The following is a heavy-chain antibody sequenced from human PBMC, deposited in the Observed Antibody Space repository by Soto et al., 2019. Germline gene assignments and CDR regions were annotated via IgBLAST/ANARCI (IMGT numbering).Heavy chain of an antibody. D-gene: IGHD3-9*01. CDR2: INSDGSST. V-gene: IGHV3-74*01. CDR3: ARANYDILTGHDAFDI. J-gene: IGHJ3*02. Sequence: EVQLVESGGGLVQPGGSLRLSCAASGFTFSSYWMHWVRQAPGKGLVWVSRINSDGSSTSYADSVKGRFTISRDNAKNTLYLQMNSLRAADTAVYYCARANYDILTGHDAFDIWGQGTMVTVSS. CDR1: GFTFSSYW.